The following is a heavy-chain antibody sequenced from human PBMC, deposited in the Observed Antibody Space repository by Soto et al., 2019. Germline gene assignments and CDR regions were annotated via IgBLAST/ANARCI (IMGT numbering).Heavy chain of an antibody. CDR1: GFTFGDYA. V-gene: IGHV3-49*03. D-gene: IGHD2-2*01. CDR3: TRDPRVVVPAAMPDYYGMDV. CDR2: IRSKAYGGTT. Sequence: GGSLRLSCTASGFTFGDYAMSWFRQAPGKGLEWVGFIRSKAYGGTTEYAASVKGRFTISRDDSKSIAYLQMNSLKTEDTAVYYCTRDPRVVVPAAMPDYYGMDVWGQGTTVTVSS. J-gene: IGHJ6*02.